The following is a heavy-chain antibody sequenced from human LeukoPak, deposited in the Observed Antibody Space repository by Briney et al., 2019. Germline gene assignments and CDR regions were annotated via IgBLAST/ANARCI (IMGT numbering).Heavy chain of an antibody. Sequence: SETLLTCAVYGGSFSGYYWSWIRQPPGKGLEWIGEINHSGSTNYNPSLKSRVTISVDTSKNQFSLKLSSVTAADTAVYYCARGPYYDFWSGYYSRTLDYWGQGTLVTVSS. CDR2: INHSGST. J-gene: IGHJ4*02. CDR3: ARGPYYDFWSGYYSRTLDY. V-gene: IGHV4-34*01. D-gene: IGHD3-3*01. CDR1: GGSFSGYY.